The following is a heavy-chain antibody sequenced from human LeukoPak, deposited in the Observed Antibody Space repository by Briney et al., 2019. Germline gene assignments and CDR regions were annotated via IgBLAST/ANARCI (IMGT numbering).Heavy chain of an antibody. J-gene: IGHJ3*02. CDR1: GYTFTSYG. D-gene: IGHD1-26*01. V-gene: IGHV1-18*01. CDR3: ARDDPRDVRSPAFDI. Sequence: VASVKVSCKASGYTFTSYGISWVRQAPGQGLEWMGWISAYNGNTNYAQKLQGRVTMTTDTSTSTAYMELRSLRSDDTAVYYCARDDPRDVRSPAFDIWGQGTMVTVSS. CDR2: ISAYNGNT.